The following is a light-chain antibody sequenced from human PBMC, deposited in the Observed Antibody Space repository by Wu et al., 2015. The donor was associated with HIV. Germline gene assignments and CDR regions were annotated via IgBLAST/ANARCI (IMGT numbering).Light chain of an antibody. J-gene: IGKJ4*01. CDR1: QSVSST. CDR3: QQYNDWPLS. CDR2: GAS. Sequence: EIVVTQSPATLSVSPGETVTLSCRASQSVSSTLAWYQQKPGQAPRLLIYGASTRATGIPGRFSGSGSGTEFTLTISSMQSEDFAVYYCQQYNDWPLSFGGGTKVEIK. V-gene: IGKV3-15*01.